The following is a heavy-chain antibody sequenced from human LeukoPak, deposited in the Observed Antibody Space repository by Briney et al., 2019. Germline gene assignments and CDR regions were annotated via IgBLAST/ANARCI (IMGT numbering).Heavy chain of an antibody. CDR1: GFTFNSYG. V-gene: IGHV3-30*02. D-gene: IGHD3-22*01. Sequence: GGSLRLSCAASGFTFNSYGMHWVRQAPGKGLEWVAFIQYAGSDKYYADSVKGRFTISRDNSKNTLYLQMNSLRAEDTAVYYCASEAYYYDSSGYYKYWGQGTLVTVSS. CDR3: ASEAYYYDSSGYYKY. CDR2: IQYAGSDK. J-gene: IGHJ4*02.